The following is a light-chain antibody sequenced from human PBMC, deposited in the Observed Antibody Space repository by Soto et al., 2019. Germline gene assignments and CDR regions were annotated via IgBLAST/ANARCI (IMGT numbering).Light chain of an antibody. CDR2: DAS. CDR3: QQYASYST. V-gene: IGKV1-5*01. CDR1: ETIYSW. Sequence: DIQMTQSPSTLSASVGDRATITCRASETIYSWLAWYQQKPGKAPNLLIFDASTLLSGVPSRFSASGSGTEFTLTISSLQPNDFATYYCQQYASYSTFGQGTKVDIK. J-gene: IGKJ1*01.